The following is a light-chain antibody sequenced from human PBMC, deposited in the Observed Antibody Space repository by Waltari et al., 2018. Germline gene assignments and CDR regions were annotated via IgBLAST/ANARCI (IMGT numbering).Light chain of an antibody. CDR1: KGISNY. J-gene: IGKJ3*01. CDR3: QQYNSYPLT. V-gene: IGKV1-16*02. Sequence: DIQMTQSPSSLSASVGDRVTITCRASKGISNYLAWFQQRPGTAPKSLIYAASSLQSGVPSKFSGSGSGTDFTLTISSLQPEDVATYYCQQYNSYPLTFGPGTKVDIK. CDR2: AAS.